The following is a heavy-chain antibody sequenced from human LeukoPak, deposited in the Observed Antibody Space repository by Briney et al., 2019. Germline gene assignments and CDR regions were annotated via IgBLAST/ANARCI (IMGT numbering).Heavy chain of an antibody. CDR1: GFTFSIYA. Sequence: GGSLRLSCAASGFTFSIYAMHWVRQAPGKGLEWVAVISFDGSNKYYADSVKGRFTISRDNSKNTLYLQMNSLRAEDTAVYYCAKDPGLDYGDYWGQGTLVTVSS. CDR3: AKDPGLDYGDY. CDR2: ISFDGSNK. V-gene: IGHV3-30-3*01. J-gene: IGHJ4*02.